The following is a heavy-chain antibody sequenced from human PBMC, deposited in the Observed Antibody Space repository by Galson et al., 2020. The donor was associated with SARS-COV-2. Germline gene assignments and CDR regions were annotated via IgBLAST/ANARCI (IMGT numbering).Heavy chain of an antibody. J-gene: IGHJ4*02. CDR2: ISGSGAST. V-gene: IGHV3-23*01. CDR3: AKMEGIAVAATPN. CDR1: GFTFSSYA. Sequence: GGSLRLSCAASGFTFSSYAMSWVRQAPGKGLEWVSSISGSGASTYYADSVKGRFTISRENSKNTLYLQMNSLRAEDTAIYYCAKMEGIAVAATPNWGQGTLVTVSA. D-gene: IGHD6-19*01.